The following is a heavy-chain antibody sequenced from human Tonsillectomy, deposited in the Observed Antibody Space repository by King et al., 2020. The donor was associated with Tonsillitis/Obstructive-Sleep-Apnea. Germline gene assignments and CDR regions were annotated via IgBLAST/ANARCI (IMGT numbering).Heavy chain of an antibody. Sequence: QLQESGPGLVKPSETLSLTCTVSGGSIISSSSYYWGWIRQPPGKGLEWIGSIYYSVSTYYNPSLRSRVIISVDPSKNQFSLRLSSVTAADTAVYHCARSYCSSTSCPKLDAFDIWGQGTMVTVSP. J-gene: IGHJ3*02. V-gene: IGHV4-39*01. CDR1: GGSIISSSSYY. CDR3: ARSYCSSTSCPKLDAFDI. CDR2: IYYSVST. D-gene: IGHD2-2*01.